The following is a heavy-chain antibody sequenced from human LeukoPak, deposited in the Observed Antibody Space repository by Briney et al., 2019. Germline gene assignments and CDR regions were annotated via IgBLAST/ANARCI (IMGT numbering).Heavy chain of an antibody. CDR2: ISGSGGST. V-gene: IGHV3-23*01. Sequence: GGSLRLSCAASGFTFSSYWMSWVRQAPGKGLEWVSAISGSGGSTYYADSVKGQFTISRDNSKNTMYLQMNSLRAEDTAVYYCAKDLVTGMITFGGVIAIDYWGQGTLVTVSS. CDR1: GFTFSSYW. J-gene: IGHJ4*02. D-gene: IGHD3-16*02. CDR3: AKDLVTGMITFGGVIAIDY.